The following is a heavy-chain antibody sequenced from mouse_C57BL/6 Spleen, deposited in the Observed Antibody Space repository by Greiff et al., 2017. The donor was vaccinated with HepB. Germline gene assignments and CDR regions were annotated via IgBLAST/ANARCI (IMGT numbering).Heavy chain of an antibody. D-gene: IGHD2-5*01. CDR3: TRLYSNYWYFDV. J-gene: IGHJ1*03. CDR2: IRNKANNHAT. V-gene: IGHV6-6*01. Sequence: EVHLVESGGGLVQPGGSMKLSCAASGFTFSDAWMDWVRQSPEKGLEWVAEIRNKANNHATYYAESVKGRFTISRDDSKSSVYLQMNSLRAEDTGIYYCTRLYSNYWYFDVWGTGTTVTVSS. CDR1: GFTFSDAW.